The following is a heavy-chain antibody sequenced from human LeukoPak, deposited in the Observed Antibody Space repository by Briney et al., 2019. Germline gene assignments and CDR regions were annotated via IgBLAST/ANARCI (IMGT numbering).Heavy chain of an antibody. Sequence: QPGGSLRLSCAASGFTFSSYGMHWVRQAPGKGLEWVAVISYDGSNKYYADSVKGRFTISRDNSKNTLYLQMNSLRAEDTAVYYCAKDLRQITMIGAFDIRGQGTMVTVSS. J-gene: IGHJ3*02. CDR3: AKDLRQITMIGAFDI. V-gene: IGHV3-30*18. CDR2: ISYDGSNK. CDR1: GFTFSSYG. D-gene: IGHD3-22*01.